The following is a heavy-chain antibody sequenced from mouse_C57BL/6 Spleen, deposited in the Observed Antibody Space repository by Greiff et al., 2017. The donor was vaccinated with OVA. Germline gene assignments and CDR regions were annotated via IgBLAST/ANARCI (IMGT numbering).Heavy chain of an antibody. J-gene: IGHJ4*01. CDR1: GFTFSDYG. D-gene: IGHD1-1*01. Sequence: EVQGVESGGGLVKPGGSLKLSCAASGFTFSDYGMHWVRQAPETGLEWVAYISSGSSTIYYADTVKGRFTISRDNAKNTLFLQMTSLRSEDTAMYYCARRGYYGSSSYYYAMDYWGQGTSVTVSS. CDR3: ARRGYYGSSSYYYAMDY. CDR2: ISSGSSTI. V-gene: IGHV5-17*01.